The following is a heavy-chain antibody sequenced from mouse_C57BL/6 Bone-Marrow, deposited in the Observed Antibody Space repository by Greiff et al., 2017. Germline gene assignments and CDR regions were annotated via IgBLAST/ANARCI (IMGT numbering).Heavy chain of an antibody. V-gene: IGHV1-61*01. CDR3: AYYSNSFAY. D-gene: IGHD2-5*01. Sequence: VQLQQPGAELVRPGSSVKLSCKASGYTFTSYWMDWVKQRPGQGLEWIGNIYPSDSETHYNQKFKDKATLTVDKSSSTAYMQLSRLTSEDSAVYYCAYYSNSFAYWGQGTLVTVSA. CDR1: GYTFTSYW. J-gene: IGHJ3*01. CDR2: IYPSDSET.